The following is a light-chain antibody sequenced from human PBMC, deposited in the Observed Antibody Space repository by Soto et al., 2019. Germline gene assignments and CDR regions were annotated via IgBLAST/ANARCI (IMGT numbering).Light chain of an antibody. CDR1: HSNIGSNF. Sequence: QSVLTQPPSASGTPGQTVTISCSGSHSNIGSNFVYWYQQLPGTAPKLLIYRDNQRPSGVPDRFSVSKSGTSASLAIGGLRSEDEADYYCAAWDDSLSVIYVFGTGTKVTVL. CDR2: RDN. J-gene: IGLJ1*01. CDR3: AAWDDSLSVIYV. V-gene: IGLV1-47*01.